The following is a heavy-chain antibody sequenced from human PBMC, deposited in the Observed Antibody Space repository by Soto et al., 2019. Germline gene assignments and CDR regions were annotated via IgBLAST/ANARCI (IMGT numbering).Heavy chain of an antibody. CDR2: ISGSGDSA. J-gene: IGHJ4*02. V-gene: IGHV3-23*01. CDR3: GKERRGSGWSVSDF. Sequence: VQLLESGGGLVQPGGSLRLSCAASGFIFRDYAMNWVRQAPGKGLAWVSDISGSGDSARYADSVKGRFTISRDNSRDTLYLHMNSLRVEATAVYYWGKERRGSGWSVSDFWGKGEVVSVSS. D-gene: IGHD6-19*01. CDR1: GFIFRDYA.